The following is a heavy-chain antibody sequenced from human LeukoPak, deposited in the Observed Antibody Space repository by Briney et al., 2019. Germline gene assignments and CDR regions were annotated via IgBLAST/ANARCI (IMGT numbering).Heavy chain of an antibody. CDR1: GFTFSSNA. CDR3: GKERYGSSSVVDY. V-gene: IGHV3-23*01. J-gene: IGHJ4*01. D-gene: IGHD6-6*01. CDR2: ITGSGDST. Sequence: GGSLRLSCAASGFTFSSNAMNWVRQAPGKGLEWVSGITGSGDSTYYADSVMGRFTISRDNSKNTVYLQMNSLRVEDTAVYHCGKERYGSSSVVDYWGHGTLVTVSS.